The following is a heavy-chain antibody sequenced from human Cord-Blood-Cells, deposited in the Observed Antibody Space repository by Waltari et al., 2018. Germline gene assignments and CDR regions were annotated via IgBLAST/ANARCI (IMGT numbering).Heavy chain of an antibody. CDR3: ATDRRDGYNYGDAFDI. CDR1: GYTLTELS. D-gene: IGHD5-12*01. Sequence: QVQLVQSGVEVKKPGASVKVSCKVSGYTLTELSMHWVRQAPGKGLEWMGGFDPEDGETIYAQKFQGRVTMTEDTSTDTAYMELSSLRSEDTAVYYCATDRRDGYNYGDAFDIWGQGTMVTVSS. J-gene: IGHJ3*02. CDR2: FDPEDGET. V-gene: IGHV1-24*01.